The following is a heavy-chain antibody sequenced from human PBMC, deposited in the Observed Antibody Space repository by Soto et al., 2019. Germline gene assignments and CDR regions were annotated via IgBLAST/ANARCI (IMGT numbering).Heavy chain of an antibody. CDR3: VRPRPSGENYGMDV. CDR1: GLPVSRIY. J-gene: IGHJ6*02. D-gene: IGHD1-26*01. Sequence: VQLVESGGGLFQPGGPRNLSGVASGLPVSRIYLAGVRQPPEMGPQWVSVLYAEGSTYYTESVKGRFTISRDPSKNTLFLQMDGLRAEDTAVYYCVRPRPSGENYGMDVWGQGTTVTVSS. V-gene: IGHV3-53*01. CDR2: LYAEGST.